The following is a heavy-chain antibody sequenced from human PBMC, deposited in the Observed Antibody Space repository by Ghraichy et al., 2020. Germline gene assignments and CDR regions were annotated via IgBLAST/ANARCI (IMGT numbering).Heavy chain of an antibody. CDR3: ARVEYNYHYYMDV. V-gene: IGHV4-39*01. CDR1: GDSIITDTFY. J-gene: IGHJ6*03. Sequence: SQTLSLTCSVSGDSIITDTFYWGWVRQTPGKGLEWIGTIHSSGTTFYNPSLQSRVTLSVDTSNNQYSLRLSSVTAADSAVYFCARVEYNYHYYMDVWGTGTTVTVSS. CDR2: IHSSGTT.